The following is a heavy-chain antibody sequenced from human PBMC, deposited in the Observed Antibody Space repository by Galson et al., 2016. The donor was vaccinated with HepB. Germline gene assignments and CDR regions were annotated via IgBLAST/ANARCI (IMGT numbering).Heavy chain of an antibody. Sequence: SVKVSCKAPGYTFTSYAMHWVRQAPGQRLEWMGWINAGNGNTKYSQKFQGRVTITRDTSASTAYMELRSLRSEDTAVYYCARVGGRVVGATTLNYWGQGTLGTVSS. CDR1: GYTFTSYA. CDR3: ARVGGRVVGATTLNY. J-gene: IGHJ4*02. V-gene: IGHV1-3*01. D-gene: IGHD1-26*01. CDR2: INAGNGNT.